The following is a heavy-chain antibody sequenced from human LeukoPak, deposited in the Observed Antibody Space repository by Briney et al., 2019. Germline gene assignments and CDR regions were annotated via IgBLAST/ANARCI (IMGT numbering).Heavy chain of an antibody. CDR2: ISGDGGST. D-gene: IGHD6-13*01. Sequence: GGSLRLSCAASGFTFDDYAMHWVRQAPGKGLEWVSLISGDGGSTYYADSVKGRFTISRDNSKNSLYLRMNSLRTEDTALYYCAKGGQQLVLAGYFQHWGQGTLVTVSS. V-gene: IGHV3-43*02. CDR3: AKGGQQLVLAGYFQH. CDR1: GFTFDDYA. J-gene: IGHJ1*01.